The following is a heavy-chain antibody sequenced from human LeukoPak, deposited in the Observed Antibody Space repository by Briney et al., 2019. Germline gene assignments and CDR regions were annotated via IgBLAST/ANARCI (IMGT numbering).Heavy chain of an antibody. CDR2: IYYSGST. D-gene: IGHD3-10*01. J-gene: IGHJ5*02. V-gene: IGHV4-39*07. CDR3: ARTMVRGVIRVNNWFDP. Sequence: SETLSLTCTVSGGSISSSSYYWGWIRQPPGKGLEWIGSIYYSGSTYYNPSLKSRVTISVDTSKNQFSPKLSSVTAADTAVYYCARTMVRGVIRVNNWFDPWGQGTLVTVSS. CDR1: GGSISSSSYY.